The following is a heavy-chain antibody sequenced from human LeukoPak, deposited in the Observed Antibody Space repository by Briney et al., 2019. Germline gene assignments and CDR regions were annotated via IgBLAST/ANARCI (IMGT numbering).Heavy chain of an antibody. Sequence: SGTLSLTCAVSGGSISSSNWWSWVRQPPGKGLEGIGEIYHSGSTNYNPSLKSRVTISVDKSKNQFSLKLSSVTAADTAVYYCARDPSSSLSVDWYFDLWGRGTLVTVSS. D-gene: IGHD6-13*01. V-gene: IGHV4-4*02. CDR3: ARDPSSSLSVDWYFDL. CDR2: IYHSGST. J-gene: IGHJ2*01. CDR1: GGSISSSNW.